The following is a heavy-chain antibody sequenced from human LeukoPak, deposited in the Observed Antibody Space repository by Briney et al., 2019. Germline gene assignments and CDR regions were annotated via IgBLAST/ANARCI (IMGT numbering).Heavy chain of an antibody. CDR1: GFTFSSYA. J-gene: IGHJ4*02. CDR2: ISYDGSNK. Sequence: GGSLRLSCAASGFTFSSYAMHWVRQAPGKGLEWVAVISYDGSNKYYADSVKGRFTISRDNSKNTLYLQMNSLRAEDTALYYCARGGPTIFGVVISPFDYWGQGTLVTVSS. V-gene: IGHV3-30*04. D-gene: IGHD3-3*01. CDR3: ARGGPTIFGVVISPFDY.